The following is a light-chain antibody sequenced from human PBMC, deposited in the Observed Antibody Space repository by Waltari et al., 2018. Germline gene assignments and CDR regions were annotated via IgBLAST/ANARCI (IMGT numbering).Light chain of an antibody. CDR1: QSVSSY. Sequence: EIVLTQSPATLSLSPGERATLSCRASQSVSSYLAWYQQKPGQAPRLLLYDASNRATGIPARFSGSGSGTDFTLTISSLEPEDFAVYYCQQRSNWGMYTFGQGTKLEIK. J-gene: IGKJ2*01. CDR3: QQRSNWGMYT. V-gene: IGKV3-11*01. CDR2: DAS.